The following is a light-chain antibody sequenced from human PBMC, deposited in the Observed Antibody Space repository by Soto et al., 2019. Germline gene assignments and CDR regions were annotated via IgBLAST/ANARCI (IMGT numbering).Light chain of an antibody. V-gene: IGLV7-46*01. CDR2: DTS. Sequence: QAVVTQEPSLTVSPGGTVTLTCASNTGAVTTDHYPYWFQQKPGQAPRTLIWDTSNKHSWTPARFSGSLLGGQAALTLSGAQPEDEAEYSCLLSYTGTWVFGGGTKLTVL. J-gene: IGLJ3*02. CDR3: LLSYTGTWV. CDR1: TGAVTTDHY.